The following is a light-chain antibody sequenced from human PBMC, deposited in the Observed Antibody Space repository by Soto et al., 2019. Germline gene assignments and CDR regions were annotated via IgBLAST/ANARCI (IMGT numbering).Light chain of an antibody. CDR1: QSVSSN. Sequence: EIVMTQSPATLSVSPGERATLSCRASQSVSSNLAWYQQKPGQAPRLLIYGASTRATGIPARFSGSGSGTEFTLTISSLQSEDFAVYDCQQYNNWSTFGHGTKVEIK. V-gene: IGKV3-15*01. CDR2: GAS. J-gene: IGKJ1*01. CDR3: QQYNNWST.